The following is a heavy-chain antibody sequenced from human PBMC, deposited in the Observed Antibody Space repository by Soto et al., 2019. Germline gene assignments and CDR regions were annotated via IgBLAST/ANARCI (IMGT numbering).Heavy chain of an antibody. CDR2: IYYSGST. CDR3: ASYIAAAGTVNWFDP. J-gene: IGHJ5*02. V-gene: IGHV4-31*03. Sequence: QVQLQESGPGLVKPSQTLSLTCTVSGGSISSGGYYWSWIRQHPGKGLAWIGYIYYSGSTYYNPSLQSRVTKSVDASKHQFSLKLSSVTAADTAVYYCASYIAAAGTVNWFDPWGQGTLVTVSS. D-gene: IGHD6-13*01. CDR1: GGSISSGGYY.